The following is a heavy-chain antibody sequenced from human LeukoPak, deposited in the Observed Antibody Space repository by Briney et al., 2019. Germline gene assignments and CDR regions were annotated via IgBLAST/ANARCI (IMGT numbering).Heavy chain of an antibody. D-gene: IGHD3-10*01. V-gene: IGHV3-53*01. CDR1: SGSIFSSNW. CDR2: IYSGGST. CDR3: ARSPRFGELLLDY. Sequence: ETLSLTCTVSSGSIFSSNWWSWVRQPPGKGLEWVSVIYSGGSTYYADSVKGRFTISRDNSKNTLYLQMNSLRAEDTAVYYCARSPRFGELLLDYWGQGTLVTVSS. J-gene: IGHJ4*02.